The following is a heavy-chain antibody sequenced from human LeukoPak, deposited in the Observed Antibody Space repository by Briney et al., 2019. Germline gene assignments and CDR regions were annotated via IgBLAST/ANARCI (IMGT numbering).Heavy chain of an antibody. D-gene: IGHD4-17*01. CDR2: IGGSGSHI. Sequence: PGGSLRLSCITSGFTFSLYGMNWVRQAPGKGLEWVSSIGGSGSHIYYADSVKGRFTISRDNANHSLYLQMNSLRAEDTAIYYCARVPDYGDYDYWGQGILVTVSS. J-gene: IGHJ4*02. CDR1: GFTFSLYG. CDR3: ARVPDYGDYDY. V-gene: IGHV3-21*01.